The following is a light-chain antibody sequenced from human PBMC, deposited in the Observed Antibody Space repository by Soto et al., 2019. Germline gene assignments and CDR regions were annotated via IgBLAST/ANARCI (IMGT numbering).Light chain of an antibody. CDR2: KAS. J-gene: IGKJ4*01. Sequence: DIRMTQSPSTLSASVGDRVSITCRASQSISSWFAWYQQTPGKAPKLLISKASNLESGVPTRFSGSGSGTEFTLTISILQPDDFATYYCQQYISHPLTFGGGTKVEIK. CDR1: QSISSW. CDR3: QQYISHPLT. V-gene: IGKV1-5*03.